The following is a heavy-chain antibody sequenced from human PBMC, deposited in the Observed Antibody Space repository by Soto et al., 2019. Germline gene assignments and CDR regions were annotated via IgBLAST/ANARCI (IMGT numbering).Heavy chain of an antibody. CDR2: ISSSSSYT. D-gene: IGHD3-10*01. CDR1: GFTFSSYS. J-gene: IGHJ6*02. V-gene: IGHV3-21*01. CDR3: AREPVTMVRGVTKSRYYYYGMDV. Sequence: GGSLRLSCAASGFTFSSYSMNWVRQAPGKGLEWVSSISSSSSYTYYADSVKGRFTISRDNAKNSLYLQMNSLRAEDTAVYYCAREPVTMVRGVTKSRYYYYGMDVWGQGTTVTVSS.